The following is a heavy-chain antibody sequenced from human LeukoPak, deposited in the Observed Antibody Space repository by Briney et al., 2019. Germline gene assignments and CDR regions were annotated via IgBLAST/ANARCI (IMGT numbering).Heavy chain of an antibody. V-gene: IGHV1-69*06. CDR2: IIPIFGTA. CDR1: GGTFSSYA. J-gene: IGHJ4*02. Sequence: ASVKVSCKASGGTFSSYAISWVRQAPGQGLEWMGGIIPIFGTANYAQKFQGRVTITADKSTSTAYMELSSLRSEDTAVYYCARVSSSWYDLDYWGQGTLVTVSS. CDR3: ARVSSSWYDLDY. D-gene: IGHD6-13*01.